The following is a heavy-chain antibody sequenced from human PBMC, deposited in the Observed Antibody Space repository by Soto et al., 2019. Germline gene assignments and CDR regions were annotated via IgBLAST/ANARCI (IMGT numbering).Heavy chain of an antibody. Sequence: PSQTLSLTCVISGDSVSSNSAAWNWIRQSPSRGLEWLGRTYFRSRWYNDYPLSLRSRITISPDTSKNHFSLQLSSVTPEDTAVYYCARGRDDYNNYFDYWGQGTPVTVSS. V-gene: IGHV6-1*01. CDR3: ARGRDDYNNYFDY. D-gene: IGHD4-4*01. J-gene: IGHJ4*02. CDR2: TYFRSRWYN. CDR1: GDSVSSNSAA.